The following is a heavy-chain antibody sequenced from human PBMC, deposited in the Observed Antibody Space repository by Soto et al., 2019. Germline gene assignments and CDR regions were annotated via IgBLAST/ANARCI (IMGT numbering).Heavy chain of an antibody. D-gene: IGHD2-2*01. J-gene: IGHJ4*02. CDR3: ARDKYLADY. V-gene: IGHV3-7*01. CDR1: GFTFSNYW. Sequence: EVQLVESGGGLVQPGGSLRLSCTASGFTFSNYWMTWVRQAPGKGLEWVANIRQDGSEKYYMDSVKGRFTISRDNAKNSLYLQMNSLRAEDTAIYYCARDKYLADYWGQGTLVTVSS. CDR2: IRQDGSEK.